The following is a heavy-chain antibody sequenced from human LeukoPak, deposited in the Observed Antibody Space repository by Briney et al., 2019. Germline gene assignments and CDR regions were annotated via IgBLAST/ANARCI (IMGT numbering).Heavy chain of an antibody. J-gene: IGHJ4*02. Sequence: ASVKVTCKASGYTFTSYDINWVRQATGQGLEWMGWMNPNSGNTGYAQKFQGRVTITADKSTSTAYMELSSLRSEDTAVYYCARGNSSSSFDYWGQGTLVTVSS. CDR2: MNPNSGNT. CDR3: ARGNSSSSFDY. V-gene: IGHV1-8*01. D-gene: IGHD6-13*01. CDR1: GYTFTSYD.